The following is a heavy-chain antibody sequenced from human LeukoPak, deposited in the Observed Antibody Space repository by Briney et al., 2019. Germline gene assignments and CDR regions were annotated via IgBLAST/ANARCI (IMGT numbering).Heavy chain of an antibody. V-gene: IGHV1-46*01. CDR1: GYTFTSYY. J-gene: IGHJ5*02. D-gene: IGHD2-2*01. Sequence: ASVKVSCKASGYTFTSYYMHWVRQAPGQGLEWMGIINPSGGSTSYAQKFQGRVTMTRDTSTSTVYMELSSLRSEDTAVYYCARDSRGYCSSTSCIRPLNWFDPWGQGTLVTVSS. CDR3: ARDSRGYCSSTSCIRPLNWFDP. CDR2: INPSGGST.